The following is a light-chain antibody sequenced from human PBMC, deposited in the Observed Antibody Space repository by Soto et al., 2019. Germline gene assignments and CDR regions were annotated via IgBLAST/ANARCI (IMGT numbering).Light chain of an antibody. V-gene: IGKV3-20*01. J-gene: IGKJ2*01. Sequence: EIVLTQSPGTLSLSPGERATLSCRASQSVSSSSYLAWYQQKPGQAPRLLIYGASSRATGIPDRFSGSGSATDFTLTSSRLEPEDFAVYYCRQYGSSPSYTFGQGTELEIK. CDR2: GAS. CDR1: QSVSSSSY. CDR3: RQYGSSPSYT.